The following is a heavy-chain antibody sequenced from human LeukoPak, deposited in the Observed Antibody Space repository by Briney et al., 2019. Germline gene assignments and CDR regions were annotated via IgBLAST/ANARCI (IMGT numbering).Heavy chain of an antibody. CDR1: GFTFSSYG. D-gene: IGHD2-2*01. J-gene: IGHJ6*03. V-gene: IGHV3-33*08. Sequence: PGGSLRLSCAASGFTFSSYGMHWGRQAPGKGLEWVAGVWYGGSNKYYPDSVKGRFTISRDNSKNTLYLQMNSLSAEDTAVYYCAKGGSIVVVPAALMDVWGKGTTVTVSS. CDR3: AKGGSIVVVPAALMDV. CDR2: VWYGGSNK.